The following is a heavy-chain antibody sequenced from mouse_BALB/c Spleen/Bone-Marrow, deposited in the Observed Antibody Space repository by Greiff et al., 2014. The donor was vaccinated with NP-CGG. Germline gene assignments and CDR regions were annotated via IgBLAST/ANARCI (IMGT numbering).Heavy chain of an antibody. Sequence: VQLQQSGPSLVKPSQTLSLTCSVTGDSITNAYWNWIRKFPGNKIDYMGYISYSGNTYYNPSLKSRISITRDTSKNQFYLQLNSVTTEDTATYFCARGTSYYFDYWGQGTTLTVSS. CDR3: ARGTSYYFDY. J-gene: IGHJ2*01. D-gene: IGHD1-1*01. CDR1: GDSITNAY. V-gene: IGHV3-8*02. CDR2: ISYSGNT.